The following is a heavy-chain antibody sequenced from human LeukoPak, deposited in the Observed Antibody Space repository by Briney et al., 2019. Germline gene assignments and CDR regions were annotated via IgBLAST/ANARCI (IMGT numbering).Heavy chain of an antibody. CDR2: ISSSGSTI. CDR3: ARDRGCSSTSCNNWFDP. D-gene: IGHD2-2*01. Sequence: GGSLRLSCAASGFTFSDYYMSWIRQAPGKGLEWVSYISSSGSTIYYADSVKGRFTISRDNAKNSLYLQMNSLRAEDTAVYFCARDRGCSSTSCNNWFDPWGQETLVTVSS. CDR1: GFTFSDYY. V-gene: IGHV3-11*01. J-gene: IGHJ5*02.